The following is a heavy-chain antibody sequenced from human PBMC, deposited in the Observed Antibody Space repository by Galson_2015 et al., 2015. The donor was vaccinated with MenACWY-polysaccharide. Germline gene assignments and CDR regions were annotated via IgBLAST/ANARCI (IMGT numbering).Heavy chain of an antibody. CDR2: IKHNSGDT. Sequence: SVKVSCKASGYTFTTHYFHWLRQAPGQGLEWMGWIKHNSGDTTYAQRFQGRVMMTSDTSISTVYMELSRLKSDDTAVYYCASGVLRFLFDYGPPGTLVTVSA. CDR3: ASGVLRFLFDY. V-gene: IGHV1-2*02. D-gene: IGHD2-8*01. J-gene: IGHJ4*01. CDR1: GYTFTTHY.